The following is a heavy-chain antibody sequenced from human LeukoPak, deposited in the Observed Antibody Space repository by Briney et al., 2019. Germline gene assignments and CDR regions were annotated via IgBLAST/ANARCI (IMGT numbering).Heavy chain of an antibody. CDR1: GGTFSSYA. CDR3: ARDDSSSHDAFDI. CDR2: IIPIFGTA. J-gene: IGHJ3*02. V-gene: IGHV1-69*06. D-gene: IGHD6-13*01. Sequence: SVKVSCKASGGTFSSYAISWVRQAPGQGLEWMGGIIPIFGTANYAQKFQGRVAITADKYTSTAYMELSSLRSEDTAVYYCARDDSSSHDAFDIWGQGTMVTVSS.